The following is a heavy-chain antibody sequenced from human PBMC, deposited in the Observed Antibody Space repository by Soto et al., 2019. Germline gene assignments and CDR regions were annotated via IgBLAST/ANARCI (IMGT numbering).Heavy chain of an antibody. CDR2: INAGSGET. Sequence: DSVKVSCKASGYTFISYVMHWVRQAPGQRLEWMGWINAGSGETKYSQKFQGRVTITRDTSASTAYMELSSLRSEDTAVYYCAILRYSGSSYYFDYCGQGNLVPVSA. D-gene: IGHD1-26*01. CDR3: AILRYSGSSYYFDY. CDR1: GYTFISYV. J-gene: IGHJ4*02. V-gene: IGHV1-3*01.